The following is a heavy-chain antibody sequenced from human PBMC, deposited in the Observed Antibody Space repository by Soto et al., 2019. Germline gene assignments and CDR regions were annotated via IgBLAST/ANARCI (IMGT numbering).Heavy chain of an antibody. J-gene: IGHJ6*02. CDR1: GYTFTSYG. D-gene: IGHD2-15*01. CDR3: AKARRRWYFVSRVGPYYYYYYGMDV. Sequence: GASVKVSCKASGYTFTSYGISWVRQAPGQGLEWMGWISAYNGNTNYAQKLQGRVTMTTDKSTSTAYMELRSLRSDETAENYCAKARRRWYFVSRVGPYYYYYYGMDVWGQGSTVTVSS. V-gene: IGHV1-18*04. CDR2: ISAYNGNT.